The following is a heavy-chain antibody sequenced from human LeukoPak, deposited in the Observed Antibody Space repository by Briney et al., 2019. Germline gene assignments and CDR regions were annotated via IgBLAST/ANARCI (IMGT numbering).Heavy chain of an antibody. CDR1: GGSSSGYY. CDR2: INHSGST. CDR3: ARGRSYYYYGMDV. V-gene: IGHV4-34*01. Sequence: TSETLSLTCAVYGGSSSGYYWSWIRQPPGKGLEWIGEINHSGSTNYNPSLKSRVTISVDTSKNQFSLKLSSVTAADTAVYYCARGRSYYYYGMDVWGQGTTVTVSS. J-gene: IGHJ6*02.